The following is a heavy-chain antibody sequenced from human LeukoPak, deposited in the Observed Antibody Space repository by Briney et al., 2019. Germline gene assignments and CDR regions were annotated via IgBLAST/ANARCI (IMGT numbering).Heavy chain of an antibody. V-gene: IGHV3-21*04. CDR1: GFTFSSYS. CDR3: ARDGLEAVAAFDYYYYYMDV. J-gene: IGHJ6*03. CDR2: ISSSSSYI. D-gene: IGHD6-19*01. Sequence: GGSLRLSCAASGFTFSSYSMNWVRQAPGKGLEWVSSISSSSSYIYYADSVEGRFTISRDNAKNSLYLQMNSLRAEDTAVYYCARDGLEAVAAFDYYYYYMDVWGKGTTVTVSS.